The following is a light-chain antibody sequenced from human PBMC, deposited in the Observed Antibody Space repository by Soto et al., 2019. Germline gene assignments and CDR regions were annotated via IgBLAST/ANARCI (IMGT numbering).Light chain of an antibody. CDR1: QSISSW. J-gene: IGKJ1*01. Sequence: DIQMTQSPSTLSASVGDRVTITCRASQSISSWLAWYQQKPGKAPKLLIYKASSLESGVPSRFSGSGSGTEFTLTISSLQPDDFATYYYQQYNSYSQTFGQATK. CDR3: QQYNSYSQT. V-gene: IGKV1-5*03. CDR2: KAS.